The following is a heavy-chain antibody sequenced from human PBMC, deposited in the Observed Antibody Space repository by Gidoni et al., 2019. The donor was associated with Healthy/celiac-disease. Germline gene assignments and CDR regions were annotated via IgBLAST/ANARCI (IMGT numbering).Heavy chain of an antibody. V-gene: IGHV4-38-2*01. D-gene: IGHD3-10*01. CDR2: IYHSGST. CDR1: GYSISSGYY. J-gene: IGHJ4*02. CDR3: AGSPQSAFGY. Sequence: QVQLQASGPGLVKPSETLSLTCAVSGYSISSGYYWGWIRQPPGKGLEWIGSIYHSGSTYYNPSLKSRVTISVDTSKNQFSLKLSSVTAADTAVYYCAGSPQSAFGYWGQGTLVTVSS.